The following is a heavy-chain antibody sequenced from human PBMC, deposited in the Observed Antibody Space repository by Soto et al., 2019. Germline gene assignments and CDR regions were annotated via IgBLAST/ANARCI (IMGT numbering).Heavy chain of an antibody. V-gene: IGHV1-69*01. CDR3: AISLGDGDNFFFGY. Sequence: QVQLVQSGAEVKTPGSSEKGSCKASGGTFRSYAISWERQAHGQGLEWMGGIIPIFGTANYAQKFQGRVTVAADGSTSTADRELSSLRAKEAAVYYCAISLGDGDNFFFGYCGPGTPVPFSS. CDR2: IIPIFGTA. CDR1: GGTFRSYA. D-gene: IGHD3-9*01. J-gene: IGHJ1*01.